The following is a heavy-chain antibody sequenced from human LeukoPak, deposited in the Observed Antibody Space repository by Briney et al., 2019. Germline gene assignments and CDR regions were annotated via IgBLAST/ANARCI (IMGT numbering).Heavy chain of an antibody. Sequence: ETLSLTCTVSSGSISSYYWSWVRQPPGKGLEWIGYIYYSGSTNYNPSLKSRVTISVDTSKNQFSLKVSSVTAADTAVYYCARGGNGENSFIDYWGQGTLVTVSS. J-gene: IGHJ4*02. D-gene: IGHD4-23*01. V-gene: IGHV4-59*01. CDR3: ARGGNGENSFIDY. CDR1: SGSISSYY. CDR2: IYYSGST.